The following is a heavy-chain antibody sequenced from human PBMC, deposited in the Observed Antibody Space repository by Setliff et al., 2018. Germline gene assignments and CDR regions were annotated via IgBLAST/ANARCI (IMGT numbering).Heavy chain of an antibody. CDR2: ISRGGNTI. Sequence: SLRLSCAASGFTFSDYYMTWIRQAPGKGLEWVSYISRGGNTIYYADSVKGRFTISRDNARDSLFLQMNTLRAEDTAVYYCAREVVGAPSAFDIWGQGTMVT. CDR3: AREVVGAPSAFDI. D-gene: IGHD1-26*01. CDR1: GFTFSDYY. J-gene: IGHJ3*02. V-gene: IGHV3-11*04.